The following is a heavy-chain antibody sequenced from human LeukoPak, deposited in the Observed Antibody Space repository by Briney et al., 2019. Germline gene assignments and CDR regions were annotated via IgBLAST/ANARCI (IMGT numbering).Heavy chain of an antibody. J-gene: IGHJ4*02. V-gene: IGHV3-74*01. D-gene: IGHD6-19*01. CDR2: IISDGSSR. Sequence: GGSLRLSCATSDFSFSSRWMHWVRQAPGKGLVWVSRIISDGSSRSYADSVKGRFTIPRDNAKNTVYLQMNSLRAEDTAVYYCARGHVAGSDRHWDYWGQGALVTVSS. CDR3: ARGHVAGSDRHWDY. CDR1: DFSFSSRW.